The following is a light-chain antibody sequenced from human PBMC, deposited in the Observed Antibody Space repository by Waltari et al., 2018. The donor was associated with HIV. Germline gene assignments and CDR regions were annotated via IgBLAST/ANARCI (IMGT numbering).Light chain of an antibody. V-gene: IGLV1-40*01. CDR2: GNS. J-gene: IGLJ3*02. CDR3: QSYDSSLTTWV. Sequence: QSVLTQPPSVSGAPGQRVTISCTGSSSNIGAGYDVHWYQQLPGTAPKLLISGNSHRPSGVPDRFSGSKSGTSASLAITGLQAADEADYYCQSYDSSLTTWVFGGGTKLTVL. CDR1: SSNIGAGYD.